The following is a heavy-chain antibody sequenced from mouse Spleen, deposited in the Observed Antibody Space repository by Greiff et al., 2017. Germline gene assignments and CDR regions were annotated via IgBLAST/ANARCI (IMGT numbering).Heavy chain of an antibody. J-gene: IGHJ3*01. Sequence: EVQLHESGGGLVQPGGSMKLSCVASGFTFSNYWMNWVRQSPEKGLEWVAQIRLKSDNYATHYAESVKGRFTISRDDSKSSVYLQMNNLRAEDTGIYYCTGQGYDEAYWGQGTLVTVSA. D-gene: IGHD2-2*01. CDR1: GFTFSNYW. V-gene: IGHV6-3*01. CDR3: TGQGYDEAY. CDR2: IRLKSDNYAT.